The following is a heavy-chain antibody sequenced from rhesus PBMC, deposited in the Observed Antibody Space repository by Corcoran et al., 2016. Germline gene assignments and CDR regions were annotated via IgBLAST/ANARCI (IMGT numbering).Heavy chain of an antibody. J-gene: IGHJ4*01. CDR1: GFTFSDYS. CDR3: ARVGYSYAGFDY. V-gene: IGHV3-178*01. Sequence: EVQLVESGGGLAKPGGSLRLSCAASGFTFSDYSMAWVRQAPGKWLEWVSRISNGGGSTWYADSVKGRFTISRENAKNTLYLQMNSLRAEDTAVYYCARVGYSYAGFDYWGQGVLVTVSS. CDR2: ISNGGGST. D-gene: IGHD5-36*01.